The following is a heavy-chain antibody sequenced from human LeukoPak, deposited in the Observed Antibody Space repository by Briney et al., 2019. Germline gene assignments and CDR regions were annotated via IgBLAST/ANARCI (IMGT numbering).Heavy chain of an antibody. V-gene: IGHV1-8*03. Sequence: ASVKVSCKASGYTFTSYDINWVRQATGQGLEWMGWMNPNSGNTGYAQKFQGRVTITRNTSISTAYMELSSLGSEDTAVYYCASGAAGTGFDYWGQGTLVTVSS. CDR1: GYTFTSYD. D-gene: IGHD6-13*01. J-gene: IGHJ4*02. CDR2: MNPNSGNT. CDR3: ASGAAGTGFDY.